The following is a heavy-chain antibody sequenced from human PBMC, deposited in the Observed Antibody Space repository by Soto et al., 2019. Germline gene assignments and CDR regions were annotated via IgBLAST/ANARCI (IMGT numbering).Heavy chain of an antibody. J-gene: IGHJ4*02. Sequence: ASVKVSCKASGYTSTSYGISWVRQAPGQGLEWMGWISAYNGNTNYAQKLQGRVTMTTDTSTSTAYMELRSLRSDDTAVYYCAREVTDLDYYDSSGYSYYFDYWGQGTLVTAPQ. D-gene: IGHD3-22*01. CDR3: AREVTDLDYYDSSGYSYYFDY. V-gene: IGHV1-18*01. CDR1: GYTSTSYG. CDR2: ISAYNGNT.